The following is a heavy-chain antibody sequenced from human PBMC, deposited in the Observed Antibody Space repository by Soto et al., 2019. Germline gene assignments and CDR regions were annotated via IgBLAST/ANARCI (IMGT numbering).Heavy chain of an antibody. Sequence: EVQLLESGGGLVQPGGSLRLSCTVSGFTFSNYGMTWVRQAPGKGLEWVSVISGSGGSTYYADSVKGRFTISRDNSNNTVYLQMNSLRAEDTAVYYCAKGPYTYALSASFDYWGQGTLVTVSS. CDR1: GFTFSNYG. V-gene: IGHV3-23*01. CDR3: AKGPYTYALSASFDY. D-gene: IGHD5-18*01. CDR2: ISGSGGST. J-gene: IGHJ4*02.